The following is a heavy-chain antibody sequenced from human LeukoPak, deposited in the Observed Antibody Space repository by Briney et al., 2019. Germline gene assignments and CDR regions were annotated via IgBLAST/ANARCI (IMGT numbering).Heavy chain of an antibody. CDR1: GFTLSNFA. CDR2: IGTAGDT. D-gene: IGHD1-26*01. CDR3: ARQMTPHGNFDY. V-gene: IGHV3-13*01. J-gene: IGHJ4*02. Sequence: GGSLRLSCAASGFTLSNFAMHWVRQATGKGLEWVSAIGTAGDTFYPGSVRGRFTISRENAKNSLYLQMNNLRAEDTAVYYCARQMTPHGNFDYWGQGTLVTVSS.